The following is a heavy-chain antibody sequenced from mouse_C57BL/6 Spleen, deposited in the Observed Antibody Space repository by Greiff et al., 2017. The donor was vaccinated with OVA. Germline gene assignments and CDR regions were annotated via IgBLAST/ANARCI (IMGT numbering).Heavy chain of an antibody. CDR2: ISSGSSTI. V-gene: IGHV5-17*01. CDR1: GFTFSDYG. CDR3: ASLTTVVATRYFDV. J-gene: IGHJ1*03. Sequence: VQLQQSGGGLVKPGGSLKLSCAASGFTFSDYGMHWVRQAPEKGLEWVAYISSGSSTIYYADTVKGRFTISRDNAKNTLFLQMTSLRSEDTAMYYCASLTTVVATRYFDVWGTGTTVTVSS. D-gene: IGHD1-1*01.